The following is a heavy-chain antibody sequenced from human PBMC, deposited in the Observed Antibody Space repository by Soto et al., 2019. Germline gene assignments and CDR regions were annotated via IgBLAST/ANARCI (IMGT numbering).Heavy chain of an antibody. J-gene: IGHJ4*02. CDR3: ARLDGGLALPGGPLDY. CDR2: IYHSGST. CDR1: GGSITSGGYS. D-gene: IGHD1-26*01. V-gene: IGHV4-30-2*01. Sequence: SETLSLTCALSGGSITSGGYSWSWIRQPPGRGLEWIGYIYHSGSTSYNPSLESRVTMSVDRSRNHFSLELRSVTAADTAVYYCARLDGGLALPGGPLDYWGQGALVTVSS.